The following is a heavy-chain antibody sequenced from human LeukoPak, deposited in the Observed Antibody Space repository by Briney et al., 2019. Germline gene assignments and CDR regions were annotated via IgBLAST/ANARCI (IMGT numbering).Heavy chain of an antibody. CDR2: IYYSGGT. V-gene: IGHV4-59*05. CDR1: GGSISSYY. Sequence: PSETLSLTCTVSGGSISSYYWSWIRQPPGKGLEWIGSIYYSGGTYYNPSLKSRVTISVDTSKNQFSLKLSSVTAADTAVYYCARQMMVYDILTGYYLTDYWGQGTLVTVSS. J-gene: IGHJ4*02. D-gene: IGHD3-9*01. CDR3: ARQMMVYDILTGYYLTDY.